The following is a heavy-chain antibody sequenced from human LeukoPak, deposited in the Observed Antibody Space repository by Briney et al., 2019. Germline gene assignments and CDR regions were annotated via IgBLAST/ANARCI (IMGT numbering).Heavy chain of an antibody. D-gene: IGHD3-9*01. V-gene: IGHV3-23*01. CDR1: GFIFSSYA. Sequence: GGSLRLSCAASGFIFSSYAMSWVRQAPGKGLEWVSAISGSGGSTYYADSVKGRFTISRDNAKNSLYLHMNSLRAEDTAVYYCARASFPDKKFDYWGQGTLVTVSS. CDR3: ARASFPDKKFDY. J-gene: IGHJ4*02. CDR2: ISGSGGST.